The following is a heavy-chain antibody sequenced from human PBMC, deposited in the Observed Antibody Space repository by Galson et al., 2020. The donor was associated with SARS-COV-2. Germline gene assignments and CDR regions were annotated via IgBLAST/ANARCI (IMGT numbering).Heavy chain of an antibody. Sequence: SETLSLTCTVSGGSISSYYWSWIRQPAGKGLEWIGRIYTSGSTNYNPSLKSRVTMSVDTSKNQFSLKLSSVTAADTAVYYCARDFIEGYCSSTSCYRKNKMNWFDPWGQGTLVTVSS. CDR3: ARDFIEGYCSSTSCYRKNKMNWFDP. CDR2: IYTSGST. V-gene: IGHV4-4*07. J-gene: IGHJ5*02. D-gene: IGHD2-2*01. CDR1: GGSISSYY.